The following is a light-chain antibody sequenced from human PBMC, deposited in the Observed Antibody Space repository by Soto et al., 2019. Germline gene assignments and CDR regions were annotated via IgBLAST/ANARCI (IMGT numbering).Light chain of an antibody. CDR1: SSDVGGYNY. J-gene: IGLJ2*01. V-gene: IGLV2-14*01. CDR2: DVN. CDR3: SSYTSRSPLAV. Sequence: QSALTQPASVSGSPGQSITISCTGTSSDVGGYNYVSWYQQDPGKAPKLMIYDVNNRPSGVSNRFSGSKSGNTASLTISGRQAEDVAYDYCSSYTSRSPLAVFGGGTQLTVL.